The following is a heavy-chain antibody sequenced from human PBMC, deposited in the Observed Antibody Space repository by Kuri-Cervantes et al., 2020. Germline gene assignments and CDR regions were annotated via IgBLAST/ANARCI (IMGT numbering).Heavy chain of an antibody. V-gene: IGHV3-43D*03. CDR1: GFTFDDYA. Sequence: GESLKISCAASGFTFDDYAMHWVRQAPGKGLEWVSLISWDGGGTYYADSVKGRFTISRDNSKNSLYLQMNSLRAEDTALYYCAKDFRGGAAAGPYYFDYWGQGTLVTVSS. CDR3: AKDFRGGAAAGPYYFDY. D-gene: IGHD6-13*01. J-gene: IGHJ4*02. CDR2: ISWDGGGT.